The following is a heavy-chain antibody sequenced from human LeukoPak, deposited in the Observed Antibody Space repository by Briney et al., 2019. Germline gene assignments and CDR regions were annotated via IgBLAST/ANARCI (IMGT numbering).Heavy chain of an antibody. CDR1: GYTFTSYG. Sequence: ASVKVCCKASGYTFTSYGTSWVRQAPGQGLEWMRWISAYNGNTNYAQKLQGRVTMTTDTSTSTAYMELRSLRSDDTAVYYCARGYSYGTDFGYWGQGTLVTVSS. D-gene: IGHD5-18*01. CDR3: ARGYSYGTDFGY. V-gene: IGHV1-18*04. J-gene: IGHJ4*02. CDR2: ISAYNGNT.